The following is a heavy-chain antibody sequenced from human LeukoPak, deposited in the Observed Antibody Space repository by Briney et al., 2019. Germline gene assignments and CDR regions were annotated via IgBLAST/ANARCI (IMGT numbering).Heavy chain of an antibody. V-gene: IGHV3-30*03. CDR2: ISYDGSNK. J-gene: IGHJ4*02. Sequence: PGGSLRLSCAASGFTFSSYGMHWVRQAPGKGLEWVAVISYDGSNKYYADSVKGRFTISRDNSKNTLYLQMNSLRAEDTAVYYCARGDGLAAHPDYWGQGTLVTVSS. CDR3: ARGDGLAAHPDY. CDR1: GFTFSSYG. D-gene: IGHD3-16*01.